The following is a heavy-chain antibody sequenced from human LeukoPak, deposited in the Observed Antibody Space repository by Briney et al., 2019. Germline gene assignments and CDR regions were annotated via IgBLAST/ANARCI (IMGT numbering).Heavy chain of an antibody. J-gene: IGHJ5*02. V-gene: IGHV3-23*01. CDR1: GFPFSSHV. D-gene: IGHD5-24*01. CDR2: IHGDGTI. CDR3: AKEGWLS. Sequence: GGSLRLSCAASGFPFSSHVLSWVRQAPGKGLEWVSTIHGDGTIFYADSLKGRFTISRDNSRNTLYLQMNSLRVEDSALYYCAKEGWLSWGQGTLVTVSS.